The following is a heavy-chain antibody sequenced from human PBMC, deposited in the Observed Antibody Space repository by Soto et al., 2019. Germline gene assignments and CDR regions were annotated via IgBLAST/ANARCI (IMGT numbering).Heavy chain of an antibody. D-gene: IGHD1-26*01. CDR3: ASEGESGSSPQDAFAI. CDR1: GFTSSTFV. J-gene: IGHJ3*02. CDR2: ISSDGANQ. Sequence: QVQLVESGGGVVQPGRSLRLSCAVSGFTSSTFVMHWVRQAPGKGLEGVACISSDGANQHHADSVKGPFTISRDNSENKLYLEMNTLSAEDTVVYFCASEGESGSSPQDAFAIRGQGTMVTVSS. V-gene: IGHV3-30-3*01.